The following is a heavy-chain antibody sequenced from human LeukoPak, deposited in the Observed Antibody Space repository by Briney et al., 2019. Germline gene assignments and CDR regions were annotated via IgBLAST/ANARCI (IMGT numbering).Heavy chain of an antibody. CDR3: ARERGDYDSDNWFDS. V-gene: IGHV4-59*01. D-gene: IGHD4-17*01. CDR2: IYYGGGT. J-gene: IGHJ5*01. CDR1: GASIGSYF. Sequence: SETLSLTCTVSGASIGSYFWSWIRQPPGKGLEWIGYIYYGGGTNYNPSFESRITISVDTSKNRISLNLTSVTASDTAIYYCARERGDYDSDNWFDSWGQGTLVTVSS.